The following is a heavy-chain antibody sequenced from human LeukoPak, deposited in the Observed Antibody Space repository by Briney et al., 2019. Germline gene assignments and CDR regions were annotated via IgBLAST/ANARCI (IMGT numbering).Heavy chain of an antibody. Sequence: SETLSLTCTVSGGSISSSSYYWGWIRQPPGKGLEWIGSIYYSGSTYYNPSIKSRVTISVDTSKNQFSLKLSSVTAADTAVYYCARPWYNWNDVWFDPWGQGTLVTVSS. CDR2: IYYSGST. D-gene: IGHD1-1*01. CDR1: GGSISSSSYY. V-gene: IGHV4-39*01. J-gene: IGHJ5*02. CDR3: ARPWYNWNDVWFDP.